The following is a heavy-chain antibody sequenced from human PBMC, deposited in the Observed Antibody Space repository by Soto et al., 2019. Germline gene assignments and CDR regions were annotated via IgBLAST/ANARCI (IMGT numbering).Heavy chain of an antibody. J-gene: IGHJ6*02. CDR3: ARNGTQTGYSYGMDV. Sequence: SVKVSCKASGGTFSDFTINWVRRAPGQRLEWMGGIIPIFDTANYAEKFQGRVTITADESTSTSFMEVSSLRSEDTAVYYCARNGTQTGYSYGMDVWGQGTMVTVSS. CDR1: GGTFSDFT. D-gene: IGHD1-1*01. CDR2: IIPIFDTA. V-gene: IGHV1-69*13.